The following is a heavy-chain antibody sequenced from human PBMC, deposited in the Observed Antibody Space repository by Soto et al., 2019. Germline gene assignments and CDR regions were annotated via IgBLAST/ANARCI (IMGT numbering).Heavy chain of an antibody. J-gene: IGHJ6*02. Sequence: PSETLSLTCTVSGGSISSYYWSWIRQPPGKGLEWIGYIYYSGSTNYNPSLKSRVTISVDTSKNQFSLKLSSVTAADTAVYYCATSTEFYNSDHYHYVLDVCGQGTTVTGSS. CDR2: IYYSGST. CDR3: ATSTEFYNSDHYHYVLDV. V-gene: IGHV4-59*08. CDR1: GGSISSYY. D-gene: IGHD3-10*01.